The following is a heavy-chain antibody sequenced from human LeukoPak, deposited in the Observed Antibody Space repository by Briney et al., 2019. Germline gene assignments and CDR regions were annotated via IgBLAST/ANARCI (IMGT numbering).Heavy chain of an antibody. CDR3: AREGHDFWSGFTYYYYYYMDV. D-gene: IGHD3-3*01. CDR2: INPNSCGT. Sequence: ASVKVSCKASGYTFTGYYMHWVRQAPGQGLEWMGWINPNSCGTNYAQKFQGRVTMTRDTSISTAYMELSRLRSDDTAVYYCAREGHDFWSGFTYYYYYYMDVWGKGTTVTVSS. V-gene: IGHV1-2*02. J-gene: IGHJ6*03. CDR1: GYTFTGYY.